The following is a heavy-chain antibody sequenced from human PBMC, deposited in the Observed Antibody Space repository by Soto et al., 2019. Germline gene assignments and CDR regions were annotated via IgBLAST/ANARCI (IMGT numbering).Heavy chain of an antibody. J-gene: IGHJ6*02. CDR3: ASHMAGYYYYGMDV. CDR2: MNPNSGNT. Sequence: ASVKVSCKASGYTFTGYYVLWVRQATGQGLEWMGWMNPNSGNTGYAQKFQGRVTMTRNTSISTAYMELSSLRSEDTAVYYCASHMAGYYYYGMDVWGQGTTVTVSS. CDR1: GYTFTGYY. V-gene: IGHV1-8*02.